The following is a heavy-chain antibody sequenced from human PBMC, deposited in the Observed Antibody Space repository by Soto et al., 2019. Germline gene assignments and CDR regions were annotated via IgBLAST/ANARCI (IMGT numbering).Heavy chain of an antibody. V-gene: IGHV3-48*01. CDR3: ARALYSSSYLIDY. CDR2: ISGSGGTI. Sequence: EVQLVESGGGLVQPGGSLRLSCAASGFTFSSYNMNWVRQAPGKGLEWLSYISGSGGTIYYTASVKGRFTISRDNADNSLFLQMNSLRAEDMAVYYCARALYSSSYLIDYWGQGTLVTVSS. CDR1: GFTFSSYN. J-gene: IGHJ4*02. D-gene: IGHD6-6*01.